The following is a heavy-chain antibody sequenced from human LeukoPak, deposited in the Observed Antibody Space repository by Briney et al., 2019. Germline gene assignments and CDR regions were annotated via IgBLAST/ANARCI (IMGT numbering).Heavy chain of an antibody. Sequence: SGGSLRLSCAASGFTFSSYAMSWVRQAPGKGLEWVSAISGSGGSTYYADSVKGRFTISRDNSKNTLYLQMNSLRAEDTAVYYCAKPSVSGFLEWLLSLNAFDIWGQGTMVTVST. CDR2: ISGSGGST. CDR1: GFTFSSYA. V-gene: IGHV3-23*01. J-gene: IGHJ3*02. D-gene: IGHD3-3*01. CDR3: AKPSVSGFLEWLLSLNAFDI.